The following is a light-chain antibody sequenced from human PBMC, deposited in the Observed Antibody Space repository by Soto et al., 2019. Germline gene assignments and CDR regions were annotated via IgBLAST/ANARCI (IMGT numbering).Light chain of an antibody. CDR2: DAS. Sequence: EIVMTQSPASLSVSPGDRATLSCRASRSVGSNLAWYQHKPGQAPRLLIYDASVRATGIPARFSGSGSWTECTLTISSLQSEDSVVYFCQQYDYWPALTFGGGTKVEIK. J-gene: IGKJ4*01. V-gene: IGKV3-15*01. CDR3: QQYDYWPALT. CDR1: RSVGSN.